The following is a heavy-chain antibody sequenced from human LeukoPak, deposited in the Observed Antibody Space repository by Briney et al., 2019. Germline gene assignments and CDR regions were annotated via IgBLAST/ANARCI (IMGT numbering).Heavy chain of an antibody. D-gene: IGHD6-13*01. CDR3: AREATTIAAANDY. V-gene: IGHV4-30-2*01. Sequence: PSETLSLTCTVSGGSISSGGYYWSWIRQPPGKGLEWIGYIYHSGSTYYNPSLKSRVTISVDRSKNQFSLKLSSVTAADTAVYYCAREATTIAAANDYWGQGTLVTVSS. J-gene: IGHJ4*02. CDR1: GGSISSGGYY. CDR2: IYHSGST.